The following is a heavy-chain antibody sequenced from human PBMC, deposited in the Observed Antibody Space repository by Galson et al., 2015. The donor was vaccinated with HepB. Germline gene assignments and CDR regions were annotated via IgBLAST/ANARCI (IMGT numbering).Heavy chain of an antibody. Sequence: SLRLSCAAAGFTFSSYSMNWVRQAPGKGLEWVSYISSSSTIYYADSVKGRFTISRDNAKNSLYLQMNSLRDEDTAVYYCAREGYCSSTSCHTNYYYYGMDVWGQGTTVTVSS. V-gene: IGHV3-48*02. D-gene: IGHD2-2*01. CDR1: GFTFSSYS. J-gene: IGHJ6*02. CDR3: AREGYCSSTSCHTNYYYYGMDV. CDR2: ISSSSTI.